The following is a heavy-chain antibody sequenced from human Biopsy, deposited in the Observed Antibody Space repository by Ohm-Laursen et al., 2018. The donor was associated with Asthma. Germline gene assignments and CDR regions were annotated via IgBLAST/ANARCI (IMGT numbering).Heavy chain of an antibody. CDR3: ARCQVGYSSGWSLLLKKIYYSGMDV. D-gene: IGHD6-19*01. CDR1: GGTFSNFA. V-gene: IGHV1-69*13. CDR2: IMTVFGTT. J-gene: IGHJ6*02. Sequence: SVQVSCKAPGGTFSNFAISWVRQAPGQVLEWLGGIMTVFGTTNYAQKFQGRVTITADESTSPAYMEVTSLRSEDRAIYYCARCQVGYSSGWSLLLKKIYYSGMDVWGQGTAVTVSS.